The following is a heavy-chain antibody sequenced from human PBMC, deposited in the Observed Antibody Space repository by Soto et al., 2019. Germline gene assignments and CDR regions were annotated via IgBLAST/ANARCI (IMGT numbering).Heavy chain of an antibody. J-gene: IGHJ4*02. CDR3: ARDQGSGSYYLGSVDY. D-gene: IGHD3-10*01. CDR1: GFTFSSYG. Sequence: GGSLRLSCAASGFTFSSYGMHWVRQAPGKGLEWVAVIWYDGSNKYYADSVKGRFTISRDNSKNTLYLQMNSLRAEDTAVYYCARDQGSGSYYLGSVDYWGQGTLVTVSS. V-gene: IGHV3-33*01. CDR2: IWYDGSNK.